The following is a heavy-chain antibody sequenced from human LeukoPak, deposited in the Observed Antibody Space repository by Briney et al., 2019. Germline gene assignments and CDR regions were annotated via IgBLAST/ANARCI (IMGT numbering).Heavy chain of an antibody. V-gene: IGHV1-2*02. Sequence: ASVKVSCKASGYTFTGYYMHWVRQAPGQGLEWMGWISPYNGNTNYAQKFQGRVTMTEDTSTDTAYMELSSLRSEDTAVYYCATLRSYCSSTSCYYPTFPWGQGTLVTVSS. J-gene: IGHJ5*02. D-gene: IGHD2-2*01. CDR3: ATLRSYCSSTSCYYPTFP. CDR1: GYTFTGYY. CDR2: ISPYNGNT.